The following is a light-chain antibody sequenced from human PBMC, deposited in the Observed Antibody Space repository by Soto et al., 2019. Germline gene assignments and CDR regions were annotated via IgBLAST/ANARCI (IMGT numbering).Light chain of an antibody. CDR3: QQYYSYSWA. V-gene: IGKV1-5*03. J-gene: IGKJ1*01. CDR1: QSISSW. Sequence: DIQMTQSPSTLSASVGDRVTITCRASQSISSWLAWYQQKPGKVPNLLIYKASTLKSGVPSRFSGSGSGTEFTLTISSLQPDDFANYYCQQYYSYSWAFGQGTKVEIK. CDR2: KAS.